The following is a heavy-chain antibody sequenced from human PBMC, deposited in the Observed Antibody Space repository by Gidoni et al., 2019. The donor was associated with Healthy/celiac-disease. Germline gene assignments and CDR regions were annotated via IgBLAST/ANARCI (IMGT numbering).Heavy chain of an antibody. CDR2: IIPILGIA. Sequence: QVQLVQSGAEVKKPGSSVKVSCKASGGPFSSYAISWVRQAPGQGLEWMGRIIPILGIANYAQKFQGRVTITADKSTSTAYMELSSLRSEDTAVYYCARVPLYYDSSGLPHPIYYMDVWGKGTTVTVSS. V-gene: IGHV1-69*04. J-gene: IGHJ6*03. CDR3: ARVPLYYDSSGLPHPIYYMDV. D-gene: IGHD3-22*01. CDR1: GGPFSSYA.